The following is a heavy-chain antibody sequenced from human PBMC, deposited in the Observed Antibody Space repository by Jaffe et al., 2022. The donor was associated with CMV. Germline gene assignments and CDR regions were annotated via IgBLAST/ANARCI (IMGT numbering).Heavy chain of an antibody. J-gene: IGHJ4*02. CDR2: IYYSGST. Sequence: QVQLQESGPGLVKPSQTLSLTCTVSGGSISSGGYYWSWIRQHPGKGLEWIGYIYYSGSTYYNPSLKSRVTISVDTSKNQFSLKLSSVTAADTAVYYCAREGAYSSSRRSSSWYFDYWGQGTLVTVSS. CDR1: GGSISSGGYY. D-gene: IGHD6-13*01. CDR3: AREGAYSSSRRSSSWYFDY. V-gene: IGHV4-31*03.